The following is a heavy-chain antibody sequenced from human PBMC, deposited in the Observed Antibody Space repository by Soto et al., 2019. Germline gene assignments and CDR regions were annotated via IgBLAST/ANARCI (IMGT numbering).Heavy chain of an antibody. CDR2: INPNSGGT. V-gene: IGHV1-2*02. CDR3: ARKSPYYYDSSAAAFDI. Sequence: ASVKVSCKASGYTFTGYYMHWVRQAPGQGLEWMGWINPNSGGTNYAQKFQGRVTMTRDTSISTAYMELSRLRSDDTAVYYCARKSPYYYDSSAAAFDIWGQGTMVTVS. CDR1: GYTFTGYY. D-gene: IGHD3-22*01. J-gene: IGHJ3*02.